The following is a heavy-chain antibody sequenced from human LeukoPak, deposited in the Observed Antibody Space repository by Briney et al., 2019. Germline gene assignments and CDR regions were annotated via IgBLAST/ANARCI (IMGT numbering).Heavy chain of an antibody. CDR2: IRYDGSNK. Sequence: GGSLRLSCAASGFTFSSYGMHWVRQAPGKGLEWVAFIRYDGSNKYYADSVKGRFTISRDNSKNTLYLQMNSLRAEDTAVYYCAIPGVYSGYDEDNYYYYGMDVWGQGTTVTVSS. J-gene: IGHJ6*02. CDR1: GFTFSSYG. CDR3: AIPGVYSGYDEDNYYYYGMDV. D-gene: IGHD5-12*01. V-gene: IGHV3-30*02.